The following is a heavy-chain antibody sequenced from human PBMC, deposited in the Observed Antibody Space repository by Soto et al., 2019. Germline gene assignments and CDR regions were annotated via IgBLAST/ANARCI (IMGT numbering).Heavy chain of an antibody. Sequence: SETLSLTCTGSGGSISTYYCNWIRQPAGKGLEWIGRIDASGSTDYNPSLKSRVTMSADTSKNQFSLRLSSVTAADTAVYYCARGGHDFWSGPFDYWGQGNLVTVSS. CDR3: ARGGHDFWSGPFDY. CDR2: IDASGST. V-gene: IGHV4-4*07. D-gene: IGHD3-3*01. CDR1: GGSISTYY. J-gene: IGHJ4*02.